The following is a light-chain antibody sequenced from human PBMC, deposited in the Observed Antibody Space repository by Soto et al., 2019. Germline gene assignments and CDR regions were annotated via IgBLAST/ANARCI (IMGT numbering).Light chain of an antibody. CDR2: LNSDGSH. J-gene: IGLJ2*01. CDR1: SGHSSYA. CDR3: QTWGTGIQV. V-gene: IGLV4-69*01. Sequence: QLVLTQSPSASASLGASVKLTCTLSSGHSSYAIAWHQQQPEKGPRYLMKLNSDGSHSKGDRIPDRFSGSSSGAERYLTISSLQSEDETDYYCQTWGTGIQVFGGGTKVTVL.